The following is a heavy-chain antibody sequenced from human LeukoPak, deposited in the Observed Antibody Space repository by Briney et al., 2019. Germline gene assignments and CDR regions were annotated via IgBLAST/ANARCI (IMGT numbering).Heavy chain of an antibody. D-gene: IGHD3-22*01. CDR1: GGSISINDYF. V-gene: IGHV4-39*07. Sequence: PSETLSLTCAVSGGSISINDYFWAWIRQSPGKGLEWIGSVSYRGDTYYNPSLKSRVTMSVDTSKNQFSLKLSSVTAADTAVYYCARGTYYYDSSGYYYLGYFDYWGQGTLVTVSS. CDR3: ARGTYYYDSSGYYYLGYFDY. CDR2: VSYRGDT. J-gene: IGHJ4*02.